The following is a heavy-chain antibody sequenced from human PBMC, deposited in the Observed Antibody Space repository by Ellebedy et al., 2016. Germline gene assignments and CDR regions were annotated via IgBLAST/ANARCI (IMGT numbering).Heavy chain of an antibody. CDR2: IDPSDSYT. J-gene: IGHJ4*02. CDR1: GFSFTNFW. Sequence: GESLKISCKGSGFSFTNFWINWVRQMPGKGLEWMGRIDPSDSYTNYSPSFQGHVTISVDKSISTAYLQWSTLKASDTAMYYCARGTTDSWGQGTLVTVSS. D-gene: IGHD4-11*01. CDR3: ARGTTDS. V-gene: IGHV5-10-1*01.